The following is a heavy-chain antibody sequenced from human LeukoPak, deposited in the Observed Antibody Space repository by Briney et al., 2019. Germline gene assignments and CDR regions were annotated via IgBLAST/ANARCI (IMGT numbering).Heavy chain of an antibody. J-gene: IGHJ4*02. Sequence: GGSLRLSCAASVFTFSTYGMNLVRQAPGKGLEWVSYISGSSSAINYADSVKGRFTISRDNAKNSLYLQMNSLRAGDTAVYYCATYSGYDRIFDYWGQGTLVTVSS. CDR1: VFTFSTYG. V-gene: IGHV3-48*01. CDR3: ATYSGYDRIFDY. D-gene: IGHD5-12*01. CDR2: ISGSSSAI.